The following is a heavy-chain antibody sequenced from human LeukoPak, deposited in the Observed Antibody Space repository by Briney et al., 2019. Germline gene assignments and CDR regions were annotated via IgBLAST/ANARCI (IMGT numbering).Heavy chain of an antibody. V-gene: IGHV3-33*03. J-gene: IGHJ4*02. CDR3: ARYRYALDY. CDR1: GFTFSSYG. D-gene: IGHD5-18*01. Sequence: PGRSLRLSCAASGFTFSSYGMHWVRQAPGKGLEWVAVIWYDGSNKYYADSVKGRFTISRDNAKNSLYLQMNSLRVEDTAVYYCARYRYALDYWGQGTLVTVSS. CDR2: IWYDGSNK.